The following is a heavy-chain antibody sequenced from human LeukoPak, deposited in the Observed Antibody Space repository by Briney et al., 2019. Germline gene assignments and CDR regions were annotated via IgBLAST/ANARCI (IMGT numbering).Heavy chain of an antibody. CDR1: GGSFSGYY. V-gene: IGHV4-34*01. D-gene: IGHD3-22*01. J-gene: IGHJ4*02. CDR3: ARHIPYYYDSSGYWYYFDY. CDR2: INHSGST. Sequence: SETLSLTCAVYGGSFSGYYWSWIRQPPGKGLEWIGEINHSGSTNYNPSLKSRVTISVDTSKNQFSLKLSSVTAADTAVYYCARHIPYYYDSSGYWYYFDYWGQGTLVTVSS.